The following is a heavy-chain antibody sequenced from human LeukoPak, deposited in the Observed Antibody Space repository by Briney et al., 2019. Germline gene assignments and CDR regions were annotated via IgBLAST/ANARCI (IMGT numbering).Heavy chain of an antibody. CDR3: ANDAAQQQLSNLFYGMDV. D-gene: IGHD6-13*01. J-gene: IGHJ6*02. V-gene: IGHV3-30*18. Sequence: GRSLRLSCAASGFTFSSNGMHWVRQAPGKGLEWVAVISYDGSNKYYADSVKGRFTISRDNSWNTLFLQMNSLRAEDTAVYFCANDAAQQQLSNLFYGMDVWGQGATVTVSS. CDR1: GFTFSSNG. CDR2: ISYDGSNK.